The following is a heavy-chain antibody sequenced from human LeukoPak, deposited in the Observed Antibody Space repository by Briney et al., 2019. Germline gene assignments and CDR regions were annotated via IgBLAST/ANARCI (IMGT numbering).Heavy chain of an antibody. CDR1: GDIFSSNSAT. V-gene: IGHV6-1*01. Sequence: SQTLSLTCAISGDIFSSNSATWTWIRQSPSRGLEWLGGTYFRSKWYNDSAESVKSRISINPDTSKNQFSLQLSSVTPEDTAVYYCARGLLVGHPYYCAMDVWGQGTTVSVSS. CDR3: ARGLLVGHPYYCAMDV. CDR2: TYFRSKWYN. J-gene: IGHJ6*02. D-gene: IGHD2-8*02.